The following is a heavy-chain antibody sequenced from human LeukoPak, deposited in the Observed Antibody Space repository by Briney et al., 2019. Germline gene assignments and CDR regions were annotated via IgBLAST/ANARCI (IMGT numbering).Heavy chain of an antibody. D-gene: IGHD1-26*01. CDR3: ASGAGSEGLYYYYMDV. Sequence: PSETLSLTCAVSGASISSSNYYWGWVRQSPGKGLEWIGRIYTSGSTNYNPSLKSRVTMSVDTSKNQFSLKLSSVTAADTAVYYCASGAGSEGLYYYYMDVWGKGTTVTISS. V-gene: IGHV4-39*07. CDR2: IYTSGST. J-gene: IGHJ6*03. CDR1: GASISSSNYY.